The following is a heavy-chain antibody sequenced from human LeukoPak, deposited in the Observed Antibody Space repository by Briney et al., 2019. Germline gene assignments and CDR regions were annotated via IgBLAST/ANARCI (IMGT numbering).Heavy chain of an antibody. V-gene: IGHV4-30-2*01. CDR3: ARGGVPAAIYYFDY. J-gene: IGHJ4*02. Sequence: SETLSLTCTVSGGSISSGGYYWSWIRQPPGKGLEWTGYIYHSGSTYYNPSLKSRVTISVDRSKNQFSLKLSSVTAADTAVYYCARGGVPAAIYYFDYWGQGTLVTVSS. CDR1: GGSISSGGYY. CDR2: IYHSGST. D-gene: IGHD2-2*01.